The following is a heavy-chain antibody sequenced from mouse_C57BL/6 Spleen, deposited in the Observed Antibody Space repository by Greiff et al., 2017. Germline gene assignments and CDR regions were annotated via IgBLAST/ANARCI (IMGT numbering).Heavy chain of an antibody. CDR3: AKDYDYGRIAMDY. J-gene: IGHJ4*01. V-gene: IGHV2-3*01. CDR2: IWGDGST. Sequence: VKLVESGPGLVAPSQSLSITCTVSGISLTSYGVSWVRQPPGKGLEWLGVIWGDGSTNYHSAPISGLSISKDNSKSQVFLKLNSLQTDDSATYCCAKDYDYGRIAMDYWCQGTPAIVSS. D-gene: IGHD1-1*01. CDR1: GISLTSYG.